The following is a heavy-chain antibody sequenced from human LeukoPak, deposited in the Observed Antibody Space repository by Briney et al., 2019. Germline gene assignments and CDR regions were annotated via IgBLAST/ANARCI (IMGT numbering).Heavy chain of an antibody. CDR3: ARSYSGYDFLGPYYFDY. V-gene: IGHV1-69*04. D-gene: IGHD5-12*01. CDR1: GGTFSSYA. J-gene: IGHJ4*02. Sequence: SSVKVSCKASGGTFSSYAISWVRQAPGQGLEWMGRIIPIFGIANYARKFQGRVTITADKSTSTAYMELSSLRSEDTAVYYCARSYSGYDFLGPYYFDYWGQGTLVTVSS. CDR2: IIPIFGIA.